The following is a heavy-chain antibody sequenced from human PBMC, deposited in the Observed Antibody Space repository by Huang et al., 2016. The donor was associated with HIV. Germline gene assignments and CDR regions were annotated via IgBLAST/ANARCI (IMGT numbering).Heavy chain of an antibody. D-gene: IGHD6-19*01. CDR1: GDSINSDY. CDR3: ARYVPVAQYFFRY. V-gene: IGHV4-59*01. Sequence: QVILQESGPGLVKPSETLSLTCTVSGDSINSDYWSWVRQPPGKGLEWVGHISHSGTPGYNPSLKGRANISIDTSKTQFSLRLTSVTAADTAVYYCARYVPVAQYFFRYWGQGALVTVSS. J-gene: IGHJ4*02. CDR2: ISHSGTP.